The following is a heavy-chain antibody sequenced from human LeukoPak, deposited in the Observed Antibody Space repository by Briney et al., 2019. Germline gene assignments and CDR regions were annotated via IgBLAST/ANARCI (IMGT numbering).Heavy chain of an antibody. CDR3: ARPRAAAEIFFDL. V-gene: IGHV5-51*01. CDR2: IYPGDSDT. CDR1: GYSFTNNW. Sequence: GESLKISCKGSGYSFTNNWISWVRQMPGKGLEWMGIIYPGDSDTRYSPSFQGQVTISADKSISTAYLQWSSLKASDTAMYCCARPRAAAEIFFDLWGRGTLVTVSS. D-gene: IGHD6-13*01. J-gene: IGHJ2*01.